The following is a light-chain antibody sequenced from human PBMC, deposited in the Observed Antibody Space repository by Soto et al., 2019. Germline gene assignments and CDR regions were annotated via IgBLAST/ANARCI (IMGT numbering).Light chain of an antibody. CDR1: SSDVGGYNY. Sequence: QSALTQPPSAAGSPGQSVTISCTGTSSDVGGYNYVSWYQHHPGKAPKLMIYEGSKRPSGVSNRFSGSKSGNTASLTISGLQAEDEADYYCCSYAGSSTAIFGGGTKLTVL. CDR2: EGS. CDR3: CSYAGSSTAI. J-gene: IGLJ2*01. V-gene: IGLV2-23*01.